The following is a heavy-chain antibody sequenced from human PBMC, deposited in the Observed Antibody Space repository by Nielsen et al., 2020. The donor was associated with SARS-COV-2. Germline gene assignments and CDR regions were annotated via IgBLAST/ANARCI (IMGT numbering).Heavy chain of an antibody. CDR1: GFTFSSYA. Sequence: GGSLRLSCAASGFTFSSYAMHWVRQAPGKGLEWVSVIYSGGSTYYADSVKGRFTISRDNSKNTLYLQMNSLRAEDTAVYYCATPLLRFLEMDVWGKGTTITVSS. D-gene: IGHD3-3*01. J-gene: IGHJ6*04. CDR3: ATPLLRFLEMDV. V-gene: IGHV3-66*01. CDR2: IYSGGST.